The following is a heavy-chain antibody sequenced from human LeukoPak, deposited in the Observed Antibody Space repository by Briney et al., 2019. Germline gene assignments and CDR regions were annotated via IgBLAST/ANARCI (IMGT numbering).Heavy chain of an antibody. J-gene: IGHJ4*02. D-gene: IGHD2-2*01. CDR1: GGSISSGGYY. Sequence: SETLSLTCTVSGGSISSGGYYWSWTRQHPGKGLEWIGYIYYSGSTYYNPSLKSRVAISVDTSKNQFSLKLSSVTAADTAVYYCARGPSNCSSTSCYSGTTGAFDYWGQGTLVTVSS. CDR2: IYYSGST. CDR3: ARGPSNCSSTSCYSGTTGAFDY. V-gene: IGHV4-31*03.